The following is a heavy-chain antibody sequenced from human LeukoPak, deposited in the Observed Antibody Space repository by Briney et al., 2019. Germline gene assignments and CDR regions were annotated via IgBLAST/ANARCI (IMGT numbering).Heavy chain of an antibody. V-gene: IGHV3-11*04. J-gene: IGHJ3*02. D-gene: IGHD6-25*01. CDR1: GFTFSDYY. CDR2: ISSSGSTI. CDR3: ARDEAEAATDALDI. Sequence: GGSLRLSCAASGFTFSDYYMSWIRQAPGKGLEWVSYISSSGSTIYYADSVKGRFTISRDNAKNSLYLQMNSLRAEDTAVYYCARDEAEAATDALDIWGQGTMVTVSS.